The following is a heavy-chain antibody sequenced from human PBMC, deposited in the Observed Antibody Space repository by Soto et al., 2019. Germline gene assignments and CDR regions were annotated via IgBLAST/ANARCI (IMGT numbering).Heavy chain of an antibody. J-gene: IGHJ3*02. Sequence: QVQLQESGPGLVKPSGTLSLTCAVSGGSISSSNWWSWVRQPPGKGLEWIGEIYHSGSTNYNPSLKSRVTISVDKSKNQFSLKLSSVTAADTAVYDCAGYYYDSSGSDAFETWGQGTMVTVSS. CDR3: AGYYYDSSGSDAFET. V-gene: IGHV4-4*02. CDR1: GGSISSSNW. CDR2: IYHSGST. D-gene: IGHD3-22*01.